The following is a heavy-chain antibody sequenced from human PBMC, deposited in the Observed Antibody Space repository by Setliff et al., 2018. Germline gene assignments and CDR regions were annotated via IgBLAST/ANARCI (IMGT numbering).Heavy chain of an antibody. J-gene: IGHJ4*02. CDR1: GGSIGSTNYY. V-gene: IGHV4-39*07. D-gene: IGHD2-8*02. Sequence: SETLSLTCTVSGGSIGSTNYYWGWIRQPPGKGLEWIGEINHSGSTNYNPSLKSRVTISVDTSKNQFSLKLSSVTAADTALYYCTVYNTGSSKDHYWGQGTPVTVSS. CDR3: TVYNTGSSKDHY. CDR2: INHSGST.